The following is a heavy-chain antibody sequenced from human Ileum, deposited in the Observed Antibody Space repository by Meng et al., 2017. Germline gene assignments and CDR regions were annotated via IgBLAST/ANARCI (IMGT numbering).Heavy chain of an antibody. D-gene: IGHD6-13*01. CDR2: IYWDNDK. CDR1: GFYLSSSGVG. J-gene: IGHJ4*02. V-gene: IGHV2-5*02. Sequence: QFIMYDSRPKLWKPPETSTLTCTFYGFYLSSSGVGVGWIRQPLGKALQWLVVIYWDNDKRYSPSLKSRLTITKDTAKNQVVLAMNNMDPEDTDTYYCAHRSSYSSTWDTQIFAYWGQGTLVTVSS. CDR3: AHRSSYSSTWDTQIFAY.